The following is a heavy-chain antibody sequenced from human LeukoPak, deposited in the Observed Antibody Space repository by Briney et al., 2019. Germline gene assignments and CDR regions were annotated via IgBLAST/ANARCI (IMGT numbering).Heavy chain of an antibody. Sequence: SETLSLTCTVSGGSISPYFWSWMRQTPGKGLEWIGYISYTGSTNYNPALKSRLTISVDTSKNQFSLILNSVTAADTAVYYCARVDYYDSSVFDYWGQGTLVTVSS. CDR3: ARVDYYDSSVFDY. CDR2: ISYTGST. J-gene: IGHJ4*02. V-gene: IGHV4-59*01. D-gene: IGHD3-22*01. CDR1: GGSISPYF.